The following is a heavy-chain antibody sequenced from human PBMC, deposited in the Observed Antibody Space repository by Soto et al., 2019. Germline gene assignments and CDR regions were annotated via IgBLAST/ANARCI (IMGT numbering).Heavy chain of an antibody. CDR2: ISGSGGST. CDR3: AKDPRYSSNWYGVSAEYFQH. CDR1: GFTFSPYG. Sequence: PRGSLRLPCGASGFTFSPYGISWGRQAPGKGLEWVSAISGSGGSTYYADSVKGRFTISRDNSKNTLYLQMNSLRAEDTAVYYCAKDPRYSSNWYGVSAEYFQHPGQGTLVTVSS. J-gene: IGHJ1*01. D-gene: IGHD6-13*01. V-gene: IGHV3-23*01.